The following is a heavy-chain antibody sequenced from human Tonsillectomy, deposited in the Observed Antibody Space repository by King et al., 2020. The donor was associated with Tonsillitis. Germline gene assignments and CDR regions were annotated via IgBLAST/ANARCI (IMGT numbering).Heavy chain of an antibody. D-gene: IGHD3-9*01. CDR3: ESQYAIDWDYFDF. CDR2: ISSSGTYI. J-gene: IGHJ4*02. V-gene: IGHV3-21*01. Sequence: VQLVESGGGLVKPGGSLRLSCAASGFSFSTYTLTWVRQAPGKGLEWVSSISSSGTYIYYADSVKGRFTISRDNTKNSLFLEINNLRAEDTAVYYCESQYAIDWDYFDFWGQGTLVTVSS. CDR1: GFSFSTYT.